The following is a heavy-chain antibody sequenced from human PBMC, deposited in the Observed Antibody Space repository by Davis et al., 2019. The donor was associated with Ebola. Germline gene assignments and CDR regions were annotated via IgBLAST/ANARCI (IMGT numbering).Heavy chain of an antibody. D-gene: IGHD2-2*02. J-gene: IGHJ6*03. CDR3: ARGIVVVPTAIRRASFYYYMDV. V-gene: IGHV4-59*12. CDR2: IYYSGST. Sequence: SETLSLTCAVSGVSITSYFWSWIRQPPGKGLEWIGYIYYSGSTNYNPSLKSRVTISLDTSNNQFSLRLTSVTAADVGIYFCARGIVVVPTAIRRASFYYYMDVWGKGTTVTVSS. CDR1: GVSITSYF.